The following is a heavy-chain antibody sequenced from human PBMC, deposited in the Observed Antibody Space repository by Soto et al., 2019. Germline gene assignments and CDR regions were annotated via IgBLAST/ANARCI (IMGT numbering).Heavy chain of an antibody. CDR1: GGSFSGYY. Sequence: SETLSLACAVYGGSFSGYYWSWIRQPPGKGLEWIGEINHSGSTNYNPSLKSRVTISVDTSKNQFSLKLSSVTAADTAVYYCARGRIRGYSGCDLFSAPGRNYYYYYGMDVWGQGTTVTVSS. V-gene: IGHV4-34*01. D-gene: IGHD5-12*01. CDR3: ARGRIRGYSGCDLFSAPGRNYYYYYGMDV. CDR2: INHSGST. J-gene: IGHJ6*02.